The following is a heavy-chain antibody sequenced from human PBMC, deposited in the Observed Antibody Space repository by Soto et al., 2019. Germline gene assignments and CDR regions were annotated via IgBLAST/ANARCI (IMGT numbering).Heavy chain of an antibody. J-gene: IGHJ5*02. D-gene: IGHD6-6*01. CDR1: GGTFSSYT. CDR3: ARVPYSGSSFGPHWFDP. Sequence: SVKVSCKASGGTFSSYTISWVRQAPGQGLEWMGRIIPILGIANYAQKFQGRVTITADKSTSTAYMELSSLRSEDTAVYYCARVPYSGSSFGPHWFDPWGQGTLVTVSS. V-gene: IGHV1-69*02. CDR2: IIPILGIA.